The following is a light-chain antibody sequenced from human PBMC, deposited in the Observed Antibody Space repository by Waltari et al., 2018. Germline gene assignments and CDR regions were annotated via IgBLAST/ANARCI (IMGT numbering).Light chain of an antibody. V-gene: IGLV2-14*03. J-gene: IGLJ2*01. CDR1: SSDAGGHNN. Sequence: QSALTQPASVSGSPGQSITSSCTGTSSDAGGHNNVSWYHQPPGKAPKLMIFDVSNRPSGVSNRFSGSKSGNTASLTISGRQAEDEADYYCSSYIGSSTLELFGGGTSLTVL. CDR2: DVS. CDR3: SSYIGSSTLEL.